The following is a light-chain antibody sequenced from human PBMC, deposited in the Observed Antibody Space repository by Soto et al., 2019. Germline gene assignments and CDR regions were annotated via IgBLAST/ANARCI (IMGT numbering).Light chain of an antibody. CDR3: QQYNNWPPLT. J-gene: IGKJ4*01. Sequence: ELVMTQSPVTLSVSPGERATLSCRASQSVSSNLAWYQQKPGQSPRRLIYGASTRATGVPARVSGSGSGTEFTLTISSLQSEDFAVYYCQQYNNWPPLTFGGGTKVEIK. V-gene: IGKV3-15*01. CDR2: GAS. CDR1: QSVSSN.